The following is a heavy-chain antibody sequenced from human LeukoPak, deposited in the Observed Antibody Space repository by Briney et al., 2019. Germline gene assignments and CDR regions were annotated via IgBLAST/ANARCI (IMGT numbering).Heavy chain of an antibody. V-gene: IGHV3-66*01. CDR1: GFIVSSNY. CDR3: ARDCGGSGGSCYSNYYYGMDV. D-gene: IGHD2-15*01. J-gene: IGHJ6*02. Sequence: GSLRLSCAVSGFIVSSNYMTWVRQAPGKGLEWVSVIYTGGSTYYADSVKGRFTISRDKSKNTLYLQMNSLRAEDTAVYYCARDCGGSGGSCYSNYYYGMDVWGQGTTVTVSS. CDR2: IYTGGST.